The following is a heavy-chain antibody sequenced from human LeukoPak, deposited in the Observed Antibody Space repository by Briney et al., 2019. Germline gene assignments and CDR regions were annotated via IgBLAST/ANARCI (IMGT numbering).Heavy chain of an antibody. CDR2: ISSSSSYI. V-gene: IGHV3-21*01. Sequence: GGSLRLSCAASGFTFSSYSMNWVRQAPGKGLEWVSSISSSSSYIYYADSVKGRFTNSRDNAKNSLYLQMNSLRAEDTAVYYCVRTIVVVNYFDYWGQGTLVTVSS. CDR3: VRTIVVVNYFDY. D-gene: IGHD3-22*01. J-gene: IGHJ4*02. CDR1: GFTFSSYS.